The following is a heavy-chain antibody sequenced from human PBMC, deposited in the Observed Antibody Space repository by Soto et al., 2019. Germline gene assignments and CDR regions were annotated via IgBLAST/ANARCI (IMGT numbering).Heavy chain of an antibody. Sequence: GGSLTLFCAASGFTFSSYAMSWVRQALGKGLEWVSAISGSGGSTYYADSVKGRFTIPRDNSKNTLYLQMNSLRAEDTAVYYFAKGGTGTTTAFDYWGQGTLVTVSS. J-gene: IGHJ4*02. V-gene: IGHV3-23*01. CDR3: AKGGTGTTTAFDY. CDR1: GFTFSSYA. CDR2: ISGSGGST. D-gene: IGHD1-1*01.